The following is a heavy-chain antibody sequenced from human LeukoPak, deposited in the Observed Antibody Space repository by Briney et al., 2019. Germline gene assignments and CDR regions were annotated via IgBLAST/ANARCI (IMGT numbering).Heavy chain of an antibody. D-gene: IGHD1-26*01. CDR2: IIPIFGTA. J-gene: IGHJ3*02. CDR1: GGTFSSYA. Sequence: VASVKVSCKASGGTFSSYAISWVRQAPGQGLEWMGGIIPIFGTANYAQKFQGRVTITADESTSTAYMELSSLRSEDTAVYYCAREGGSYYRSFDIWGQGTMVTVSS. V-gene: IGHV1-69*13. CDR3: AREGGSYYRSFDI.